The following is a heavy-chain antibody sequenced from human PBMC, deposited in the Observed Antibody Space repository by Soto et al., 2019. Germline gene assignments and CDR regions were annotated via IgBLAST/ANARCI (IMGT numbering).Heavy chain of an antibody. CDR1: GGSVSSGSNY. J-gene: IGHJ5*02. CDR3: ARDELELRWFDP. CDR2: IYYSGST. D-gene: IGHD1-7*01. Sequence: PSETLSLTCTVSGGSVSSGSNYWSWIRQPPGKGLEWIGYIYYSGSTNYNPSLKSRVTISVDTSKNQFSLKLSSVTAADTAVYYCARDELELRWFDPWGQGTLVTVSS. V-gene: IGHV4-61*01.